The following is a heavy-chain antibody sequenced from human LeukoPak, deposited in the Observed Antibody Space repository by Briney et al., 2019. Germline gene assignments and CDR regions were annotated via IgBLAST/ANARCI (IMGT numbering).Heavy chain of an antibody. CDR3: AKGSKAVIFTRDHYMDV. Sequence: GGSLRLSCAASGFTFSSYWVSRVRQAPGEGLEWVANIKQEGSEKYYVDSVKGRFTISRDNAKNSLYLQMNSLSAEDTAVYYCAKGSKAVIFTRDHYMDVWGKGTTVTISS. V-gene: IGHV3-7*01. CDR1: GFTFSSYW. CDR2: IKQEGSEK. J-gene: IGHJ6*03. D-gene: IGHD3/OR15-3a*01.